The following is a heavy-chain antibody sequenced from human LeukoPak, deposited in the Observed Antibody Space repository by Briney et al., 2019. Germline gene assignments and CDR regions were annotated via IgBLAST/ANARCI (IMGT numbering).Heavy chain of an antibody. J-gene: IGHJ4*02. V-gene: IGHV3-7*01. CDR2: IKQDGSET. CDR3: ARAGGRASGSSY. D-gene: IGHD1-26*01. CDR1: GFTFSNYW. Sequence: GGSLRLSCAASGFTFSNYWMTWVRQAPGKGLEWVANIKQDGSETYYVDSVKGRFTISRDNSNNSLYLQMRSLRAEDTAVYYCARAGGRASGSSYWGQGTLVTVSS.